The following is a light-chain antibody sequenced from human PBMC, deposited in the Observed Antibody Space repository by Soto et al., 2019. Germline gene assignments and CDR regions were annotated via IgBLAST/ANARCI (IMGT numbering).Light chain of an antibody. J-gene: IGKJ4*01. CDR3: QQLKSYPVA. V-gene: IGKV1-9*01. CDR2: DAS. CDR1: QGISSY. Sequence: DIQVTQSPSFLSASVGDRVTITCRASQGISSYLAWYQQKPGRAPKLLIYDASTLQSGVPSRFSGSGSGTEFTLTISSLQPEDFAIYYCQQLKSYPVALGGGTKVDIK.